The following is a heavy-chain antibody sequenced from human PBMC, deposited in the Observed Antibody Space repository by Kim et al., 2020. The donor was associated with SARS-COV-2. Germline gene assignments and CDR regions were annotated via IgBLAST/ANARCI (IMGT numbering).Heavy chain of an antibody. Sequence: SPSFQGQVTLSADKSISTAYLQWSSLKASDTAMYYCARLLAPGYYYYMDVWGKGTTVTVSS. CDR3: ARLLAPGYYYYMDV. J-gene: IGHJ6*03. V-gene: IGHV5-51*01.